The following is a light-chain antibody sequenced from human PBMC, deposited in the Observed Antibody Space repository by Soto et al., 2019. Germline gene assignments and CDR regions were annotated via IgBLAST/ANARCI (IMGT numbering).Light chain of an antibody. J-gene: IGKJ1*01. Sequence: EIVMTQSPATLSVSPGERATLSCRASQSVSSNSAWYQQKPGQAPRLLIYGASTRATGIPARFSGSGSGTEFTLTISSLQSEDFAVYYCQHYNNWPRTFGQGPKVEIK. V-gene: IGKV3-15*01. CDR3: QHYNNWPRT. CDR2: GAS. CDR1: QSVSSN.